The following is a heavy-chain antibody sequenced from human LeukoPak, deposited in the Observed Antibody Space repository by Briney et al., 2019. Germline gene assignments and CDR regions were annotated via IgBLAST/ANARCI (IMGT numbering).Heavy chain of an antibody. V-gene: IGHV3-30*03. CDR1: GFTFSSYG. Sequence: PGRSLRLSCAASGFTFSSYGMHWVRQAPGKGLEWVAVISYDGSNKYYADSVKGRFTISRDNSKNTLYLEMNSLRVEDTAVYYCARTGQSHAFDIWGQGTMVTVSS. D-gene: IGHD5-24*01. CDR3: ARTGQSHAFDI. J-gene: IGHJ3*02. CDR2: ISYDGSNK.